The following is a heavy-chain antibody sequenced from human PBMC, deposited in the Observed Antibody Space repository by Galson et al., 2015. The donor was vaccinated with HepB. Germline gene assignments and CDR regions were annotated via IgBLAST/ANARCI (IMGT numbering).Heavy chain of an antibody. V-gene: IGHV3-21*01. Sequence: SLRLSCAASGFTFSSYSMNWVRQAPGKGLEWVSSISSSSSYIYYADSVKGRFTISRDNAKNSLYLQMNSLRAEDTAVYYCAREGDDYYDSSGYSGDAFDIWGQGTMVTVSS. J-gene: IGHJ3*02. CDR2: ISSSSSYI. D-gene: IGHD3-22*01. CDR3: AREGDDYYDSSGYSGDAFDI. CDR1: GFTFSSYS.